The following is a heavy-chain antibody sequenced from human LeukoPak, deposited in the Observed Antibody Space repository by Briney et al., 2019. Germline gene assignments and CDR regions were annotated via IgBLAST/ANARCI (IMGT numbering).Heavy chain of an antibody. J-gene: IGHJ6*02. CDR3: ARATTMVRGVLDV. V-gene: IGHV4-39*07. CDR1: GGSISSSSYY. Sequence: SETLSLTCTVSGGSISSSSYYWGWIRQPPGKGLEWIGSIYYSGSTYYNPSLKSRVTISVDTSKNQFSLKLSSVTAADTAVYYCARATTMVRGVLDVWGQGTTVTVSS. CDR2: IYYSGST. D-gene: IGHD3-10*01.